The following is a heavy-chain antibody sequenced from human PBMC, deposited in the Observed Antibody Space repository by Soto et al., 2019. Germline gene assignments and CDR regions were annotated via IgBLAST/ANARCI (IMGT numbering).Heavy chain of an antibody. Sequence: QVTLKESGPVLVKPTETLTLTCTVSGFSLSNARMGVSWIRQPPGKAREWLAHIFSNDEKSYSTSLKSRLTISKDTSKSQVVLTMTNMDPVDTATYYCARIVWGYSYGYYYGMDVWGQGTTVTVSS. CDR3: ARIVWGYSYGYYYGMDV. V-gene: IGHV2-26*01. D-gene: IGHD5-18*01. J-gene: IGHJ6*02. CDR1: GFSLSNARMG. CDR2: IFSNDEK.